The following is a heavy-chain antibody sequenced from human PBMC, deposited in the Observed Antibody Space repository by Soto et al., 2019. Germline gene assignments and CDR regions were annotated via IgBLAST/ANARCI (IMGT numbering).Heavy chain of an antibody. CDR1: GFTVSSNY. Sequence: EVQLVESGGGLIQPGGSLRLSCAASGFTVSSNYMSWVRQAPGKGLEWVSVIYSGGSTYYADSVKGRFTISRDNSKNTLYLQXXXLXXXXXXXXXXXXXXXXXXXGMDXWGQGTTVTVSS. V-gene: IGHV3-53*01. CDR3: XXXXXXXXXGMDX. J-gene: IGHJ6*02. CDR2: IYSGGST.